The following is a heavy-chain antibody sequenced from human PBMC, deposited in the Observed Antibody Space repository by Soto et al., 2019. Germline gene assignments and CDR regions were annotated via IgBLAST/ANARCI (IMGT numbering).Heavy chain of an antibody. V-gene: IGHV1-69*12. CDR3: AKAGAADLYYYYYGMDV. CDR2: IIPIFGTA. CDR1: GGTFSSYA. J-gene: IGHJ6*02. Sequence: QVQLVQSGAEVKKPGSSVKVSCKASGGTFSSYAISWVRQAPGQGLERMGGIIPIFGTANYAQKFQGRVTLPADESTSTAYMELSSLRSEDTAVYYCAKAGAADLYYYYYGMDVWGQGTTVTVSS. D-gene: IGHD6-13*01.